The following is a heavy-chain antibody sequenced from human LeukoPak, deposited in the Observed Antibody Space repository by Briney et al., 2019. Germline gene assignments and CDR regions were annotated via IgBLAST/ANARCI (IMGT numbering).Heavy chain of an antibody. V-gene: IGHV3-53*01. CDR2: IYSGAGT. Sequence: PGGSLRLSCAASGFTVSSNYMSWVRQAPGKGLEWVSLIYSGAGTYYADSVKGRFTISRDNSKNTLYLQMNSLRVEDTAVYYCANVAASGYFFDYWGQGTLVTVSS. J-gene: IGHJ4*02. D-gene: IGHD2-15*01. CDR1: GFTVSSNY. CDR3: ANVAASGYFFDY.